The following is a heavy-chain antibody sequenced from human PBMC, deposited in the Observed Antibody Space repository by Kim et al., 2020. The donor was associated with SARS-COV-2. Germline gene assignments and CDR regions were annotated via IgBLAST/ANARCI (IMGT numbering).Heavy chain of an antibody. J-gene: IGHJ5*02. V-gene: IGHV3-23*01. Sequence: SVKGRFTTSRDSSKNTLYLQMNSLRAEDTAVYYCAKGVGTGDTFGEFDPWGQGTLVTVSS. D-gene: IGHD3-10*01. CDR3: AKGVGTGDTFGEFDP.